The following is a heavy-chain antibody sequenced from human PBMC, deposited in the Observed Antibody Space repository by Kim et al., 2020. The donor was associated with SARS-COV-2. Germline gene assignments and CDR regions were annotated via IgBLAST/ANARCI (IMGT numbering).Heavy chain of an antibody. V-gene: IGHV4-59*01. CDR3: ARAGAVSWFDP. J-gene: IGHJ5*02. CDR2: T. D-gene: IGHD6-19*01. Sequence: TNYNPPLKSRVTISVDTSKNQFSLKLSSVTAADTAVYYCARAGAVSWFDPWGQGTLVTVSS.